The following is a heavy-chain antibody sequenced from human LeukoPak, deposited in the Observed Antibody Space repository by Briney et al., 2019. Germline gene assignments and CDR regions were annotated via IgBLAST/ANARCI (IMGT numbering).Heavy chain of an antibody. V-gene: IGHV3-66*01. CDR1: GFTVSSNY. D-gene: IGHD1-26*01. Sequence: PGGSLRLSCAASGFTVSSNYMIWVRQAPGKRMEWVSVLYTGGNTHHADSVKGRFTISRDNSKNTLYLQMNSLRAEDTAVYYCARDGVGATSESDYWGQGTLVTVSS. CDR3: ARDGVGATSESDY. J-gene: IGHJ4*02. CDR2: LYTGGNT.